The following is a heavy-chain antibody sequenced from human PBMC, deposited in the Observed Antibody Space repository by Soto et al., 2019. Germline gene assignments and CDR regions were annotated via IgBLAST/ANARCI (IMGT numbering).Heavy chain of an antibody. V-gene: IGHV4-39*01. Sequence: QLQLQESGPGLVKPSETLSLTCTVSGGSISSSSYYWGWIRQPPGKGLEWIGSIYYSGSTYYNPSLKSRVTISVDTSKNQFSLKLSSVTAADTAVYYCARHLGYDSSVWPETWFDPWGQGTLVTVSS. CDR3: ARHLGYDSSVWPETWFDP. J-gene: IGHJ5*02. CDR1: GGSISSSSYY. CDR2: IYYSGST. D-gene: IGHD3-22*01.